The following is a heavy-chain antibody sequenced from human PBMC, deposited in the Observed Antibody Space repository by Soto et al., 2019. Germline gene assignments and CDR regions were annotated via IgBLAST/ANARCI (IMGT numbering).Heavy chain of an antibody. CDR1: GFNFNNYA. Sequence: EVQLVESGGGLVQPGGSLRLSCAASGFNFNNYAMHWVRQAPGKGLEWVSGINWNSGRIVYADSVKGRFPISRDNAKSSLYLQMNSLRAEDTAFYYCVKGGNPYYDFWSDYWGQGTLVTVSS. CDR3: VKGGNPYYDFWSDY. V-gene: IGHV3-9*01. J-gene: IGHJ4*02. CDR2: INWNSGRI. D-gene: IGHD3-3*01.